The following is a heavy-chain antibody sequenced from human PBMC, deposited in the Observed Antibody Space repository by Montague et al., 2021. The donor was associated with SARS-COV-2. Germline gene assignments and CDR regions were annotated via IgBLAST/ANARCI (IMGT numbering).Heavy chain of an antibody. J-gene: IGHJ4*02. D-gene: IGHD3-10*01. CDR2: IYYSGTT. CDR1: SXSIISSGYY. V-gene: IGHV4-39*02. Sequence: SETLSLTCSVASXSIISSGYYWGWIRQPPGKELEWIGNIYYSGTTYYNPSVQSRGTISVDTSKNHLSLSLSSVTAADTAVYFCARGMIRGVTTPFDYWGQGSQVTVSS. CDR3: ARGMIRGVTTPFDY.